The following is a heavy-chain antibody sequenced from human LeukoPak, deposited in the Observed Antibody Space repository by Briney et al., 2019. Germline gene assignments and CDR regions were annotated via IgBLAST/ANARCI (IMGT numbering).Heavy chain of an antibody. CDR1: GYTSTSYA. Sequence: ASVKVSCKASGYTSTSYAMNWVRQAPGQGLEWMGWINTNTGNPTYAQGFTGRFVFSLDTSVSSAYLQISSLKAEDTAVYYCARDLDRYSSSWYESDYWGQGTLVTVSS. V-gene: IGHV7-4-1*02. CDR3: ARDLDRYSSSWYESDY. CDR2: INTNTGNP. D-gene: IGHD6-13*01. J-gene: IGHJ4*02.